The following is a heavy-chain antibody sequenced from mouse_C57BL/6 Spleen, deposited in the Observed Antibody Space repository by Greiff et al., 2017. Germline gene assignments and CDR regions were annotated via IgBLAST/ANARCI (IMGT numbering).Heavy chain of an antibody. V-gene: IGHV5-4*01. J-gene: IGHJ3*01. Sequence: EVQRVESGGGLVKPGGSLKLSCAASGFTFSSYAMSWVRQTPEKRLEWVATISDGGSYTYYPDNVKGRFTISRDNAKNNLYLQMSHLKSEDTAMYYCARDESSFAYWGQGTLVTVSA. CDR3: ARDESSFAY. CDR1: GFTFSSYA. CDR2: ISDGGSYT.